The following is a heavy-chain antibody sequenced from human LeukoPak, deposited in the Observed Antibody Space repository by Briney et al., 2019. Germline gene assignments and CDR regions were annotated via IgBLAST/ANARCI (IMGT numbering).Heavy chain of an antibody. D-gene: IGHD3-22*01. J-gene: IGHJ4*02. CDR2: ISGRSDST. CDR1: GFTFSSYA. CDR3: ARGARDYYELDC. V-gene: IGHV3-23*01. Sequence: GGSLRLSCEASGFTFSSYAMSWVRQAPGKGLEWVSAISGRSDSTYYTESVKDRFTISRDNSKNTLYLQMDSLRVEDTGVYYCARGARDYYELDCWGQGTLVTVSS.